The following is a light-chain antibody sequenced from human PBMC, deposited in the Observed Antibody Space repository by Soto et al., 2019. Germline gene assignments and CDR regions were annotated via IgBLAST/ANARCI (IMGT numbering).Light chain of an antibody. CDR2: SDN. J-gene: IGLJ2*01. CDR1: TSNIGSNT. V-gene: IGLV1-44*01. CDR3: AAWDGSLTGVV. Sequence: QSVLTQPPSASGTPGQRVTISCSGSTSNIGSNTVTCYQQLPGTAPKLLIYSDNQRPSGVPDRFSGSKSGTSASLAISGLQSEDEADYYCAAWDGSLTGVVFGGGTKLTVL.